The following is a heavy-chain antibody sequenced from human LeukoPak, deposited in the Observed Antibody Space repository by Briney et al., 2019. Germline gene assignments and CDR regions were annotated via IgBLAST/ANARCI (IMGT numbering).Heavy chain of an antibody. CDR2: IWYDGSNK. D-gene: IGHD1-26*01. V-gene: IGHV3-33*06. Sequence: GKSLRLSCAASGFTFSSHGMHWVRQAPGRGLEWVAVIWYDGSNKYYADSVKGRFTISRDNSKNTLYLQMNSLRAEDTAVYYCAKDRDSGSLDYWGQGTLVTVSS. CDR1: GFTFSSHG. J-gene: IGHJ4*02. CDR3: AKDRDSGSLDY.